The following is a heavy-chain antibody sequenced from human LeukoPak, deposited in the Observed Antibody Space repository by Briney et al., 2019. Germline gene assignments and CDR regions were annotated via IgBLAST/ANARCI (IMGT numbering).Heavy chain of an antibody. CDR1: GGSFSGYY. V-gene: IGHV4-34*01. CDR3: ARVQADTAMAY. D-gene: IGHD5-18*01. CDR2: INHSGST. J-gene: IGHJ4*02. Sequence: SETLSLTCAVYGGSFSGYYWSWVRQPPGKGLEWIGEINHSGSTNYNPSLTSRLTISVDTSKNQFSLKLSSVTAADTAVYYCARVQADTAMAYWGQGTLVTVSS.